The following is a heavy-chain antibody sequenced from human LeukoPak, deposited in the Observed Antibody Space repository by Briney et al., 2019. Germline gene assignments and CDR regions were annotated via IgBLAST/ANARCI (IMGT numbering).Heavy chain of an antibody. D-gene: IGHD2-2*02. CDR1: GYSFTTYW. J-gene: IGHJ5*02. V-gene: IGHV5-51*01. CDR2: IYPGDSET. Sequence: NPGDSLKISCKGSGYSFTTYWIAWVRQMSGKGLEWMGMIYPGDSETRYRPSFQGQVTISADKSISTAYLQWSSLKASDSAMYYCARLDSRYPDPWGQGTLVAVSS. CDR3: ARLDSRYPDP.